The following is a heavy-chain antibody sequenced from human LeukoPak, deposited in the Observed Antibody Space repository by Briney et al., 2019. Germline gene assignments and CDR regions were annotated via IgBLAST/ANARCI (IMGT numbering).Heavy chain of an antibody. CDR3: ARDPPYYYDSSGF. CDR2: IKQDGSEK. D-gene: IGHD3-22*01. J-gene: IGHJ4*02. V-gene: IGHV3-7*01. Sequence: GGSLRLSCAASGFTFSSYWMSWVRQAPGKGPEWVANIKQDGSEKYYVDSVKGRFTFSRDNAKNSLYLQMNSLRAEDTAVYYCARDPPYYYDSSGFWGQGTLVTVSS. CDR1: GFTFSSYW.